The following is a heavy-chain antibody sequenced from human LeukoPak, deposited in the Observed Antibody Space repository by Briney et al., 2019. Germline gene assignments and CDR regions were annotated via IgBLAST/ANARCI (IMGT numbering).Heavy chain of an antibody. D-gene: IGHD6-13*01. J-gene: IGHJ4*02. Sequence: GGSLRLSCAASGFTFSSYSMNWVRQAPGKGLEWVSSISSSSSYIYYADSVKGRFTISRDNAKNSLYLQMNSLRAEDTAVYYCARDRKKYSSSQRGYYFDYWGQGTLVSVSS. CDR1: GFTFSSYS. CDR2: ISSSSSYI. V-gene: IGHV3-21*01. CDR3: ARDRKKYSSSQRGYYFDY.